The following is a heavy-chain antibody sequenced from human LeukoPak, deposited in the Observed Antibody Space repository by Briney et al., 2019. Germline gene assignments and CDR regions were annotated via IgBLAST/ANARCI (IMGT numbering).Heavy chain of an antibody. V-gene: IGHV3-21*01. CDR2: ISSSSSYI. J-gene: IGHJ4*02. D-gene: IGHD6-19*01. CDR3: ARDGAGWSRDY. CDR1: GFTFSSYS. Sequence: PGGSLRLSCAASGFTFSSYSMNWVRQAPGKGLEWVSLISSSSSYIYYADSVKGRFTISRGNAKNLLYLQMNSLRAEDTAVYHCARDGAGWSRDYWGQGTLVTVSS.